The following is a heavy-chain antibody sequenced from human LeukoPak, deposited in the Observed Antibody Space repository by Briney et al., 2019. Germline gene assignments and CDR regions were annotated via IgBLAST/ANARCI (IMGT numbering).Heavy chain of an antibody. CDR1: GFTFSSHT. J-gene: IGHJ5*01. Sequence: GGSLRLSCAASGFTFSSHTVNWVRQAPGKGLEWVACVSSNVNKMYYAESVRGRFTVSRDNAGNSLSLQMDSLRAEDTAVYYCTRELLSLHQGLDSWGQGTLVTVSS. V-gene: IGHV3-21*06. D-gene: IGHD2/OR15-2a*01. CDR2: VSSNVNKM. CDR3: TRELLSLHQGLDS.